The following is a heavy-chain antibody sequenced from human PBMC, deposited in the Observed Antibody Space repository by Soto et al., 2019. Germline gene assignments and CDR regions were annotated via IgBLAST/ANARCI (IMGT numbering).Heavy chain of an antibody. CDR2: IYPGDFDT. CDR3: ARPLGYSYGHQHLFYY. Sequence: PGESLNISCMGSGYSFNTYWIRWVRQMPGKGLEWMGIIYPGDFDTRYSPSFQGHVTMSVDKSINTAYLQWSSLETSDTAMYYSARPLGYSYGHQHLFYYWGQGTPVTVSS. V-gene: IGHV5-51*01. CDR1: GYSFNTYW. D-gene: IGHD5-18*01. J-gene: IGHJ4*02.